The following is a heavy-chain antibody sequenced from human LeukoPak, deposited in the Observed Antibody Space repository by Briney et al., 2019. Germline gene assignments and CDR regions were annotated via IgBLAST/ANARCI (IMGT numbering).Heavy chain of an antibody. D-gene: IGHD3-22*01. CDR3: AKSYYYDSSGYMGY. CDR1: GFTFSSYW. J-gene: IGHJ4*02. CDR2: IKQDGSEK. Sequence: GGSLRLSCAASGFTFSSYWMSWVRQAPGKGLEWVANIKQDGSEKYYVDSVKGRFTISRDNAKISLYLQMNSLRAEDTAVYYCAKSYYYDSSGYMGYWGQGTLVTVSS. V-gene: IGHV3-7*01.